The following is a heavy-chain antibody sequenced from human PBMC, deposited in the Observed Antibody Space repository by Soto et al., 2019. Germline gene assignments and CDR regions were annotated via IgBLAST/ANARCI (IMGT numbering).Heavy chain of an antibody. CDR2: ISAYNGNT. CDR3: ARLVRGRNYYYYYMDV. D-gene: IGHD3-10*01. CDR1: GYTFTSYG. Sequence: GASVKVSCKASGYTFTSYGISWVRQAPGQGLEWMGWISAYNGNTNYAQKLQGRVTMTTDTSTSTAYMELRSLRSDDTAVYYCARLVRGRNYYYYYMDVWGKGTTVTVSS. J-gene: IGHJ6*03. V-gene: IGHV1-18*01.